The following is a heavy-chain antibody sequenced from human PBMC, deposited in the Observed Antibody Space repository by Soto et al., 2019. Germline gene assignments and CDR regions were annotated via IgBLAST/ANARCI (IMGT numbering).Heavy chain of an antibody. CDR1: GFTFSRSA. Sequence: EVQLLESGGGLVQPGGSLRLSCAASGFTFSRSAMSWVRQAPGKGLEWVSAISGSGGSTYYADSVKGRFTLSRDNSKNTLDRQMNGRRAEDTAGYYCARQSSSWYRAYCQHGGQGTLVTGSS. CDR3: ARQSSSWYRAYCQH. CDR2: ISGSGGST. V-gene: IGHV3-23*01. D-gene: IGHD6-13*01. J-gene: IGHJ1*01.